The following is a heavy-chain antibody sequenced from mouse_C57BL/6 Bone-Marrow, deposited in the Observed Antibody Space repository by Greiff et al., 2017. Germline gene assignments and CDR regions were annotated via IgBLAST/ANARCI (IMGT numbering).Heavy chain of an antibody. J-gene: IGHJ2*01. Sequence: VQLQQSGAELVRPGTSVKVSCKASGYAFTNYLIEWVKQRPGQGLEWIGVINPGSGGTNYNEKFKGKATLTADKSSSTAYMQPSSLASEDSAVYFCARSGNGSPLYYFDYWGKGTTLTVSS. D-gene: IGHD2-2*01. CDR2: INPGSGGT. V-gene: IGHV1-54*01. CDR1: GYAFTNYL. CDR3: ARSGNGSPLYYFDY.